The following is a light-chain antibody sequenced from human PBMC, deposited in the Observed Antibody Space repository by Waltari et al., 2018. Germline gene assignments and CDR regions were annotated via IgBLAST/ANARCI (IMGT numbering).Light chain of an antibody. CDR1: QSVSSTF. CDR3: QQYGSSPT. CDR2: DVS. V-gene: IGKV3D-20*01. Sequence: EIVLTQSPATLSLSPGARATLACGASQSVSSTFLGWYQQKAGLAPRLLIYDVSTRATGIPDRFSGSGSGTDFTLTISRLEPEDFAVYYCQQYGSSPTFGQGTKVEIK. J-gene: IGKJ1*01.